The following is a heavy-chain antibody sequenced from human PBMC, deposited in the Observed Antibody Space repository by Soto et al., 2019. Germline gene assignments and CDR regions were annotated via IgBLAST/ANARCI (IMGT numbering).Heavy chain of an antibody. V-gene: IGHV3-7*03. CDR2: IKQDGSEK. CDR3: ARDQSRDDYVWGSYRYPPYYFDY. D-gene: IGHD3-16*02. CDR1: GFTFSSYW. Sequence: EVQLVESGGGLVQPGGSLRLSCAASGFTFSSYWMSWVRQAPGKGLEWVANIKQDGSEKYYVDSVKGRFTISRDNAKNSLYLQMNSLRAEDTAVCYCARDQSRDDYVWGSYRYPPYYFDYWGQGTLVTVSS. J-gene: IGHJ4*02.